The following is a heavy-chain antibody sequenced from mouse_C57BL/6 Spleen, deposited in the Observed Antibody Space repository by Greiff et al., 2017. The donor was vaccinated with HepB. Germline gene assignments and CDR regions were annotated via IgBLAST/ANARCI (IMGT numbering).Heavy chain of an antibody. CDR1: GFNIKDYY. V-gene: IGHV14-2*01. D-gene: IGHD1-1*01. J-gene: IGHJ4*01. CDR3: ARREVVRDRAMDY. CDR2: IDPEDGET. Sequence: EVKVVDSGAELVKPGASVKLSCTASGFNIKDYYMHWVKQRTEQGLEWIGRIDPEDGETKYAPKFQGKATITADTSSNTAYLQLSSLTSEDTAVYYCARREVVRDRAMDYWGQGTSVTVSS.